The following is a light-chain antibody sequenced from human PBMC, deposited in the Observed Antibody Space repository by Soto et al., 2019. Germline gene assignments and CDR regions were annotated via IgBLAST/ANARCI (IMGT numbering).Light chain of an antibody. CDR3: QSYDNSLSGSWV. Sequence: QSVLTQPPSVSGAPGQRVTISCTGSSSNIGASFGVHWYQHLPGTAPKLLIYGNTNRPSGVPDRFSGSKSGTSASLAITGLQAEDEADYYCQSYDNSLSGSWVFGGGTKLTVL. V-gene: IGLV1-40*01. CDR2: GNT. J-gene: IGLJ3*02. CDR1: SSNIGASFG.